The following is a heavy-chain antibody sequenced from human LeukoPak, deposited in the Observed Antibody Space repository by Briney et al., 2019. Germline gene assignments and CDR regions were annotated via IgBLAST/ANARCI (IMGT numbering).Heavy chain of an antibody. D-gene: IGHD3-3*01. J-gene: IGHJ4*02. Sequence: SETLSLTCTVSGGSISSGSYYWTWIRQPAGKGLEWIGRIYTSGNTNYNPSLKSRVTISVDASKNQFSLKLNSVTAADTAVYHCARDLSGDFWSGHYFDYWGQGTLVTVSS. CDR3: ARDLSGDFWSGHYFDY. CDR2: IYTSGNT. V-gene: IGHV4-61*02. CDR1: GGSISSGSYY.